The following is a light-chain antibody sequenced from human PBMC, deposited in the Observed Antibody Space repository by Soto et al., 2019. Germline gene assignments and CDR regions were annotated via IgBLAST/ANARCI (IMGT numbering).Light chain of an antibody. J-gene: IGKJ5*01. V-gene: IGKV3D-20*02. CDR1: QSVSSSY. CDR2: AAS. CDR3: QQRSNWPPIT. Sequence: EIVLTQSPGTLSLSPGERATLSCRASQSVSSSYLVWHQQKPGQAPRLLIYAASRRATGIPDRFSGSGSGTDFTLTISSLEPEDFAVYYCQQRSNWPPITFGQGTRLEIK.